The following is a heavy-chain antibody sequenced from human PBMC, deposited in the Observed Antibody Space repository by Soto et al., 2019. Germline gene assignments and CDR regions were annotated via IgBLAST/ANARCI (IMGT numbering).Heavy chain of an antibody. J-gene: IGHJ4*02. D-gene: IGHD2-21*02. Sequence: QLQLQESGPGLVKPSETLSLTCTVSGGSISSSSYYWGWIRQPPGKGLEWIGSIYYSGSNSYNPSLKSRVTISVDTSKNQFSLKLSSVTAADTAVYYCARREEGGDAHYFDYWGQGTLVTVSS. CDR3: ARREEGGDAHYFDY. CDR2: IYYSGSN. V-gene: IGHV4-39*01. CDR1: GGSISSSSYY.